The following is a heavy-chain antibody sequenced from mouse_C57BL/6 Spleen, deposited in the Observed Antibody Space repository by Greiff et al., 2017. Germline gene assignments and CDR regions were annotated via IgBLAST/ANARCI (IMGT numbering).Heavy chain of an antibody. V-gene: IGHV1-53*01. CDR2: INPSNGGT. CDR3: ARFPLYYYGSSAFAY. Sequence: QVQLQQPGTELVKPGASVKLSCKASGYTFTSYWMHWVKQRPGQGLEWIGNINPSNGGTNYNEKFKSKATLTVDKSSSTAYMQRSIRTSEDSAVYDWARFPLYYYGSSAFAYWGQGTLVTVSA. J-gene: IGHJ3*01. D-gene: IGHD1-1*01. CDR1: GYTFTSYW.